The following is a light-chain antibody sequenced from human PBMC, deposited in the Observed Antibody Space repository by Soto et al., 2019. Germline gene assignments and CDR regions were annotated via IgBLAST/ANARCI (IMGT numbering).Light chain of an antibody. J-gene: IGLJ1*01. Sequence: QSALTQPASVSGSPGQSITISCTGTGSDVGNYNFVSWYQHHPGKAPKLLIYAGSGRPSGVSYRFSGARSGNTASLTISGLQAADEADYYCCSYADTNTYVFGHGTKVTVL. CDR3: CSYADTNTYV. CDR1: GSDVGNYNF. V-gene: IGLV2-23*01. CDR2: AGS.